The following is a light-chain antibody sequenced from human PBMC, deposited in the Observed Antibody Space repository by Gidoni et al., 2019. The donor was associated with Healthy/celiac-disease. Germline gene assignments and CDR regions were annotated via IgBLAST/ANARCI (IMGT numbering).Light chain of an antibody. V-gene: IGKV3-20*01. CDR1: QAVSNSY. Sequence: ESVLTQPPGTLSLSPGERATLSCRASQAVSNSYLAWYVQKPGQAPRLLIYGASNRATGTPDRFSGSGSGTDFTLTISRLEPEDFATYYCQQYGSSSGAFGEXTKVEIK. J-gene: IGKJ4*01. CDR3: QQYGSSSGA. CDR2: GAS.